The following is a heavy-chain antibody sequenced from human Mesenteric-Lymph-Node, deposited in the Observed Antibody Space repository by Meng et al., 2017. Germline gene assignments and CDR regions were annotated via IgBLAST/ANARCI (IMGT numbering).Heavy chain of an antibody. Sequence: QVPVVGPRGGLGKPGGSLRLPCAAYGFTFSSFAMHWVRQAPGKGLEWVAVISYDGSNKYYADSVKGRFTISRDNSKNTLYLQMNSLRAEDTAVYYCARGLSSQCFNPWGQGTLVTVSS. J-gene: IGHJ5*02. CDR3: ARGLSSQCFNP. V-gene: IGHV3-30*01. CDR2: ISYDGSNK. D-gene: IGHD2-2*01. CDR1: GFTFSSFA.